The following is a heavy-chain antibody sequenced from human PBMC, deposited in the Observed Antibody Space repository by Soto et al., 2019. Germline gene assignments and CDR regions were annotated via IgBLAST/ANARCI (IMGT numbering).Heavy chain of an antibody. CDR3: ARGYDYVWGSYRSDAFDI. Sequence: GASVKVSCKASGYTFTNYAIHWVRQAPGQRLEWMGWINAGNRNTEYSQKFQGRIIMTKDTSANTAHMELSSLTSEDTAVYYCARGYDYVWGSYRSDAFDIWGQGTMVTVSS. J-gene: IGHJ3*02. V-gene: IGHV1-3*01. D-gene: IGHD3-16*02. CDR1: GYTFTNYA. CDR2: INAGNRNT.